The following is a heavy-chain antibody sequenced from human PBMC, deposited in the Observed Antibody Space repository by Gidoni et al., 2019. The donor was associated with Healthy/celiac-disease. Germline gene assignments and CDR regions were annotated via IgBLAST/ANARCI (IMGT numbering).Heavy chain of an antibody. CDR2: INHSGST. D-gene: IGHD2-21*02. Sequence: QVQLQPWGAGLLKPSETLSLTCAAYGGSFSGYYWSWIRQPPGKGLEWIGEINHSGSTNYNPSLKSRVTISVDTSKNQFSLKLSSVTAADTAVYYCARGRGTVVTPSLNWFDPWGQGTLVTVSS. V-gene: IGHV4-34*01. CDR3: ARGRGTVVTPSLNWFDP. J-gene: IGHJ5*02. CDR1: GGSFSGYY.